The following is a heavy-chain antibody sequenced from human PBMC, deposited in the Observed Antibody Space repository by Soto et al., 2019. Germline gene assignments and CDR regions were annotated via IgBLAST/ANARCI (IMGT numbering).Heavy chain of an antibody. D-gene: IGHD1-26*01. CDR2: IFHIGHT. V-gene: IGHV4-4*02. Sequence: SETLSLTCVVSGGSIRSSHWWSWVRQPPGKGLEWIGEIFHIGHTNYNPSLKGRVTISLDQSKNQFSLNMTSVTAADTAVFYCARREYGMDVWGQGTTVTV. CDR1: GGSIRSSHW. J-gene: IGHJ6*02. CDR3: ARREYGMDV.